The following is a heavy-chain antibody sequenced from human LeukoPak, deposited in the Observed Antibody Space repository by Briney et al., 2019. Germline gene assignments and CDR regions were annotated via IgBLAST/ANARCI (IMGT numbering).Heavy chain of an antibody. D-gene: IGHD6-13*01. CDR1: EFAFSTYN. J-gene: IGHJ4*02. CDR2: ISTGSSTT. V-gene: IGHV3-48*02. CDR3: ARGAGSSWDPFDY. Sequence: GGSLRLSCAASEFAFSTYNMNWVRQAPGKGLEWVSYISTGSSTTYYADSVKGRFTISRDNVENSLYLQMNSLRDEDTAVYYCARGAGSSWDPFDYWGQGTLVTVSS.